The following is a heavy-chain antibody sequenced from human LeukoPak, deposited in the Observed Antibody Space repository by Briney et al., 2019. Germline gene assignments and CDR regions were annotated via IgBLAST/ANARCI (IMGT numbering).Heavy chain of an antibody. Sequence: SETLSLTCTVSGYSISSGYYWGWLRQPPGRWLEWIGTIYHSGSTYYNPSLKSRVTISVDTSKNQFSLKLSSVTAADTAVYYCARRRVGYCSGGSCYTHYYYMDVWGKGTTVTVSS. CDR1: GYSISSGYY. CDR2: IYHSGST. J-gene: IGHJ6*03. V-gene: IGHV4-38-2*02. D-gene: IGHD2-15*01. CDR3: ARRRVGYCSGGSCYTHYYYMDV.